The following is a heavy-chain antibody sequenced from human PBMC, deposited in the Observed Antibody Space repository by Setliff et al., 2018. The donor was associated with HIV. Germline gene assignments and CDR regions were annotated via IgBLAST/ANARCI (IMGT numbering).Heavy chain of an antibody. CDR1: GGSFTDIGGSFTGYY. D-gene: IGHD3-3*01. V-gene: IGHV4-34*01. J-gene: IGHJ5*02. Sequence: PSETLSLTCAVFGGSFTDIGGSFTGYYWTWIRQPPGKGLEWIGEINHSGSTNYNPSLESRVTISVDTSKKHFSLRLTSVTAADTAVYFCARGGDYNFWAGYWTWGQGTLVTVSS. CDR2: INHSGST. CDR3: ARGGDYNFWAGYWT.